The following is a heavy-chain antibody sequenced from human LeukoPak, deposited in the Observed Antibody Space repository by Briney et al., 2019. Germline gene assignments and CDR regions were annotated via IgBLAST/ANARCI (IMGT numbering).Heavy chain of an antibody. Sequence: SETLSLTCAVYGGSFSGYYWSWIRQPPGKGLEWIGEINHSGSTNYNPSLKSRFTISVDTSKNQFSLKLSSVTAADPAVYYCAIGARYYYDSSCYSLPSNWLDPWGQGTLVTVSS. V-gene: IGHV4-34*01. J-gene: IGHJ5*02. D-gene: IGHD3-22*01. CDR1: GGSFSGYY. CDR3: AIGARYYYDSSCYSLPSNWLDP. CDR2: INHSGST.